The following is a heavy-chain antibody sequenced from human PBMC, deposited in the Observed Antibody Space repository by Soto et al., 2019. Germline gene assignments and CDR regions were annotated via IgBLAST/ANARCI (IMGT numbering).Heavy chain of an antibody. CDR2: INAGNGNT. D-gene: IGHD2-2*01. J-gene: IGHJ6*02. CDR1: GYTFTSYA. CDR3: ARDLYCSSIICSNYYYQYQMDV. V-gene: IGHV1-3*01. Sequence: ASVKVSCKASGYTFTSYAMHWVRQAPGQRLERMGWINAGNGNTKYSQKFQGRVTITRDTSASTAYMELSSLRSEDTAVYYCARDLYCSSIICSNYYYQYQMDVCGQGSTVPVSS.